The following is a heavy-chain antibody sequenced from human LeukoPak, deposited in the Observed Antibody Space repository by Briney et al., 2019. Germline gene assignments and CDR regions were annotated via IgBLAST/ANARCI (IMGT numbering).Heavy chain of an antibody. V-gene: IGHV5-51*01. CDR2: IYPGDSDT. D-gene: IGHD2-15*01. Sequence: GESLKISCKGSGYNFTSYWIGWVRQMPGKGLEWMGIIYPGDSDTRYSPSFQGQVTISADKSISTAYLQWSSLKASDTAMYYCARPLVVVAATSAFDIWGQGTMVTVSS. J-gene: IGHJ3*02. CDR1: GYNFTSYW. CDR3: ARPLVVVAATSAFDI.